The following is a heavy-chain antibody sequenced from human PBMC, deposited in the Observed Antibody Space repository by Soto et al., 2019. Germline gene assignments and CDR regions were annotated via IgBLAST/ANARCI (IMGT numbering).Heavy chain of an antibody. CDR3: VRDGTGGVLGLNKYYYVDV. Sequence: QVRLVQSGAEVKKPGASVKVSCKASGYTFITHGISWVRQAPGQGLEWMGRISAYNGDTKYAQKFQGRVTLTTDKSTTTAYTAKRSLRSDDTAVYYCVRDGTGGVLGLNKYYYVDVWGEGTTVTVSS. J-gene: IGHJ6*03. D-gene: IGHD2-8*02. V-gene: IGHV1-18*01. CDR2: ISAYNGDT. CDR1: GYTFITHG.